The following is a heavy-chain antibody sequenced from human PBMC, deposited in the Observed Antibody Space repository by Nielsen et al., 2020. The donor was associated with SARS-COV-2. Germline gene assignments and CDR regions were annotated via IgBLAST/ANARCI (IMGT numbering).Heavy chain of an antibody. CDR2: INAGNGNT. CDR1: GYTFTAYA. CDR3: AIITPSSGWDY. Sequence: ASVKVSCKASGYTFTAYAIHWVRQAPGQSLEWMGWINAGNGNTKYSQKFQGRVTMTRDTSANTAYMELSSLSSEDTAVYYCAIITPSSGWDYWGQGTLVTVSS. V-gene: IGHV1-3*01. D-gene: IGHD6-19*01. J-gene: IGHJ4*02.